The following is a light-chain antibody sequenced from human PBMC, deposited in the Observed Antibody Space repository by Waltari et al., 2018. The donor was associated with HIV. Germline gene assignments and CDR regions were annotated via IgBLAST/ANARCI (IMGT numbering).Light chain of an antibody. V-gene: IGLV3-25*03. CDR3: QSADSSGTWV. CDR1: ALPKQF. J-gene: IGLJ3*02. Sequence: SFELTQPPSVSVSPGQTDRITCSGDALPKQFAYWYQQKPGQAPVLIIYQDTERPAGIPERFSGSSSGTRVTLTVSGVQAEDEADYYCQSADSSGTWVFGGGTK. CDR2: QDT.